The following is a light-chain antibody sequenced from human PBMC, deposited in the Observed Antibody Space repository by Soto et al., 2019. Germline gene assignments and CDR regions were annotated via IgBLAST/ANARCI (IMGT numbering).Light chain of an antibody. J-gene: IGLJ3*02. CDR3: CSFTSSSTVV. CDR2: EVS. Sequence: QSALTQPASVSGTPGQSITISCTGTSSDVGGYNYVSWYQQHPGKAPKLLIYEVSNRPSGVSNRFSGSKSVNTASLTISGLQAEDEADYYCCSFTSSSTVVFGGGTKVTVL. V-gene: IGLV2-14*01. CDR1: SSDVGGYNY.